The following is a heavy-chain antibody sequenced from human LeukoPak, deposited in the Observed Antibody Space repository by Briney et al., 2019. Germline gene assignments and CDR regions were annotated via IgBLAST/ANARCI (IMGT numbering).Heavy chain of an antibody. D-gene: IGHD5-24*01. J-gene: IGHJ4*02. CDR1: GGSVSGYY. CDR3: ARRARWAQDFDY. CDR2: IYYSGST. Sequence: SETLSLTYTVSGGSVSGYYWSWIRQPPGKGLEWIAYIYYSGSTNYNPSLKSRVTISVDTSKNQFSLRLSSVTAADTAVYYCARRARWAQDFDYWGQGTLVTVSS. V-gene: IGHV4-59*08.